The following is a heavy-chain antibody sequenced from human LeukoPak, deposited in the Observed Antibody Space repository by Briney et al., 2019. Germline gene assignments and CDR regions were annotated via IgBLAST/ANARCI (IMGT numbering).Heavy chain of an antibody. Sequence: SVKVSCKASGYTFTGYYMHWVRQAPGQGLEWMGGIIPIFGTANYAQKFQGRVTITADKSTSTAYMELSSLRSEDTAVYYCARGESSGWSGYYYYMDVWGKGTTVTVSS. CDR3: ARGESSGWSGYYYYMDV. CDR1: GYTFTGYY. J-gene: IGHJ6*03. D-gene: IGHD6-19*01. CDR2: IIPIFGTA. V-gene: IGHV1-69*06.